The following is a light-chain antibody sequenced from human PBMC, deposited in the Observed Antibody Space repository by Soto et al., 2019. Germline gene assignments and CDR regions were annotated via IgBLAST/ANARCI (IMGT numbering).Light chain of an antibody. CDR2: SNN. J-gene: IGLJ1*01. CDR3: AAWDDSLNGWV. Sequence: QSVLTQPPSASGTPGQRVTISCSGSSSNIGSNTVNWYQQLPGTAPKLLIYSNNQRPSGVPDRFSGSKSGTSASLAIGGLQSEDEADYYCAAWDDSLNGWVFGTGTKLTVL. V-gene: IGLV1-44*01. CDR1: SSNIGSNT.